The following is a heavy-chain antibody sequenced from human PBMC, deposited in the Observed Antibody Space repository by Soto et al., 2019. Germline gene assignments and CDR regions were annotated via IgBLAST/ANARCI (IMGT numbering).Heavy chain of an antibody. J-gene: IGHJ3*02. CDR1: GFTCGDYA. D-gene: IGHD3-16*01. V-gene: IGHV3-49*03. Sequence: EVQLVESGGDLVQPGRSLRLSCTTSGFTCGDYAVSWLRQAPGKGLEWVSFIRSKASGGTAEYAASVKGRFTISRYDSKSIAYLQMNRLKTEDTAVYYCRRELLGVRAFDIWGQGTMVTVSS. CDR3: RRELLGVRAFDI. CDR2: IRSKASGGTA.